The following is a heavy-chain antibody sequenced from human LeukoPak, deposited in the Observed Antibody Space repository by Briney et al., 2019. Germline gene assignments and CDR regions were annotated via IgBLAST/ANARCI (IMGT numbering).Heavy chain of an antibody. CDR3: ARDQPFGVY. CDR1: GGSISSGGYY. V-gene: IGHV4-31*03. CDR2: IYYSGST. D-gene: IGHD3-16*01. Sequence: PSETLSLTCTVSGGSISSGGYYWSWIRQHPEKGLEWIGYIYYSGSTYYHPSLTSRVTISVDTSKNQFSLKLSSVTAADTAVYYCARDQPFGVYWGQGTLVTVSS. J-gene: IGHJ4*02.